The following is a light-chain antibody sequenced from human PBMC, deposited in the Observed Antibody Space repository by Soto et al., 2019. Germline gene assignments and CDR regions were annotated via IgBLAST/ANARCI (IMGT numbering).Light chain of an antibody. CDR2: GAS. CDR1: QSVSSN. Sequence: EVVMTQSPATLSVSPGERATLSCRASQSVSSNLAWYQQKPGQAPRLLIHGASTRAAGIPARFSGSGSGTDFTLTISSLQPEDVATYYCQKYNSAPPTFGQGTMV. J-gene: IGKJ1*01. CDR3: QKYNSAPPT. V-gene: IGKV3-15*01.